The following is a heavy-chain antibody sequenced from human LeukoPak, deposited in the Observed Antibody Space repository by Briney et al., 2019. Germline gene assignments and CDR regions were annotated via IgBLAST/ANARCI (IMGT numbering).Heavy chain of an antibody. D-gene: IGHD3-3*01. J-gene: IGHJ4*02. Sequence: GASVKVSCKASGYTFTGYYMHWVRQAPGQGLEWMGWINPNSGGTNYAQKFQGRVTMTRDTSISTVYMELSRLRSDDTAVYYCARSRSPYYDFWSGYYKPPPPDYWGQGTLVTVSS. CDR1: GYTFTGYY. CDR3: ARSRSPYYDFWSGYYKPPPPDY. CDR2: INPNSGGT. V-gene: IGHV1-2*02.